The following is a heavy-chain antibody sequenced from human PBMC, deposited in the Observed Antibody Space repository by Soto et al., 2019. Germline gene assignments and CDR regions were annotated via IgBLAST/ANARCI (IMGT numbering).Heavy chain of an antibody. D-gene: IGHD3-10*01. J-gene: IGHJ5*01. V-gene: IGHV3-64D*06. CDR1: GFTFSSYA. CDR2: INSNGLTT. Sequence: GGSLRLSCSGSGFTFSSYAMHWVRQAPGKGLEYASAINSNGLTTYYADSVKGRFTISRDNSKKTLYLQMTSLRVEDTAVYYCVKGKIGSSGLLDWFDPWGQGTVVTVSS. CDR3: VKGKIGSSGLLDWFDP.